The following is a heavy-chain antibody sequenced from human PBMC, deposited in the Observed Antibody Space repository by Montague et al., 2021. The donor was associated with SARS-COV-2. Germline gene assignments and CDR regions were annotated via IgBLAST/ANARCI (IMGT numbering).Heavy chain of an antibody. CDR2: ISSSSSYI. Sequence: SLRLSCAASGFPFSSYSMNWVRQAPGKGLEWVSSISSSSSYIYYADSVKGRFTISRDNAKNSLYLQMNSLRAEDTAVYYCARGYSGYDYDYWGQGTLVTVSS. J-gene: IGHJ4*02. CDR1: GFPFSSYS. CDR3: ARGYSGYDYDY. D-gene: IGHD5-12*01. V-gene: IGHV3-21*01.